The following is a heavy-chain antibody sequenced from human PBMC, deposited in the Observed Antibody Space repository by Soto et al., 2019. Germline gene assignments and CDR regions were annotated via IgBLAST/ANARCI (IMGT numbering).Heavy chain of an antibody. D-gene: IGHD2-21*02. Sequence: QVQLVESGGGVVQPGRSLRLSCAASGFTFSSYGMHWVRQAPGKGLEWVAVISYDGSNKYYADSVKGRFTISRDNSKNTLYLQMNSLRAEDTAVYYCAKDQGVAGIPVVVTAMPDYWGQGTLVTVSS. CDR2: ISYDGSNK. V-gene: IGHV3-30*18. J-gene: IGHJ4*02. CDR3: AKDQGVAGIPVVVTAMPDY. CDR1: GFTFSSYG.